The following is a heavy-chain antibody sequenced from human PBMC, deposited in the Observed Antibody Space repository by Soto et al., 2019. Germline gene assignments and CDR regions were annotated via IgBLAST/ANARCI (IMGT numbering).Heavy chain of an antibody. CDR2: IKSKTDGGTT. J-gene: IGHJ4*02. CDR1: GFTFSNAW. Sequence: EVQLVESGGGLVKPGGSLRLSCAASGFTFSNAWMSWVRQAPGKGLEWVGRIKSKTDGGTTDYAAPVKGRFTISRDDSKNTLYLQMNSLKTEDTAVYYCTSRRLYSISPRLSFDYWGQGTLVTVSS. V-gene: IGHV3-15*01. CDR3: TSRRLYSISPRLSFDY. D-gene: IGHD6-6*01.